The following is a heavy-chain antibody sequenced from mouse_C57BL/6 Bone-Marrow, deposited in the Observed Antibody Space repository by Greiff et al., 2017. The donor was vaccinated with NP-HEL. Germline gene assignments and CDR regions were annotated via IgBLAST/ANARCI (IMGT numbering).Heavy chain of an antibody. V-gene: IGHV5-12*01. Sequence: EVQLVESGGGLVQPGGSLKLSCAASGFTFSDYYMYWVRQTPEKRLEWVAYISNGGGSTYYPDTVKGRFTISRDNAKNTLYLQMSRLKSEDTAMYYCARKGPITTADYFDYWGQGTTLTVSS. D-gene: IGHD1-1*01. J-gene: IGHJ2*01. CDR3: ARKGPITTADYFDY. CDR1: GFTFSDYY. CDR2: ISNGGGST.